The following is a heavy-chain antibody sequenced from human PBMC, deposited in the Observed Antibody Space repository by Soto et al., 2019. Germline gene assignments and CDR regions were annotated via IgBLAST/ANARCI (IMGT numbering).Heavy chain of an antibody. CDR2: MSWNSATI. CDR1: GFTFHNYA. D-gene: IGHD6-19*01. V-gene: IGHV3-9*01. Sequence: EVQLVESGGGLEQPGRSLRLSCAGSGFTFHNYAMHWVRQAPGKGLEWVSGMSWNSATIGYADSVKCRFTISRDNAKNSLYLQMNSLRAEATALYYWVTDIGGAVAGTGAYWGQGTLVTVSS. CDR3: VTDIGGAVAGTGAY. J-gene: IGHJ4*02.